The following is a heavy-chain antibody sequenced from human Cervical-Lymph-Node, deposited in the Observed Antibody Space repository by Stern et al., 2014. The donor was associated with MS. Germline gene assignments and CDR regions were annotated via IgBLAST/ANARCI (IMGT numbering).Heavy chain of an antibody. CDR2: IDYSGTT. D-gene: IGHD6-6*01. CDR3: ARRTIPAPFDY. V-gene: IGHV4-39*01. CDR1: GGSISSNSYY. Sequence: QLQLQESGPGLVKPSETLSLTCTVSGGSISSNSYYWGWIRQPPGKGLEWIGRIDYSGTTYYNPSLKSRVTISVDTSNNHFSQKLSFVTAADTAVYYCARRTIPAPFDYWGQGTLVTVSS. J-gene: IGHJ4*01.